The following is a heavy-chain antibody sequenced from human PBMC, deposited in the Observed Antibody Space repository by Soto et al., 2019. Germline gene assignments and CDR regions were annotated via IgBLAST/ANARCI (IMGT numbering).Heavy chain of an antibody. D-gene: IGHD3-3*01. J-gene: IGHJ4*02. V-gene: IGHV3-23*01. CDR3: AKPQWYYDFWSGYYFDY. CDR1: GFTFSSYA. CDR2: ISGSGGST. Sequence: GGSLRLSCAASGFTFSSYAMSWVRQAPGKGLEWVSAISGSGGSTYYADSVKGRFTISRDNSKNTLYLQMNSLRAEDTAVYYCAKPQWYYDFWSGYYFDYWGQGTLVTVSS.